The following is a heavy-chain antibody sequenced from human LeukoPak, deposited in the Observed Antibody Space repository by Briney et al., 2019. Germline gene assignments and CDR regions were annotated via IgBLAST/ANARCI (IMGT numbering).Heavy chain of an antibody. CDR3: ARVRGVGLYFDY. Sequence: SQTLSLTCAVSGGSNSSGGYSWSWIRQPPGKGLEWIGYIYHSGSTYYNPSLKSRVTISVDRSKNQFSLKLSSVTAADTAVHYCARVRGVGLYFDYWGQGTLVTVSS. CDR2: IYHSGST. CDR1: GGSNSSGGYS. D-gene: IGHD3-10*01. V-gene: IGHV4-30-2*01. J-gene: IGHJ4*02.